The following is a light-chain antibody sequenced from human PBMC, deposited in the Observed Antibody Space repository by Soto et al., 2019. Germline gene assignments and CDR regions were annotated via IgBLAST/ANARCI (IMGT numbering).Light chain of an antibody. CDR3: AAWDDSLNGHV. J-gene: IGLJ1*01. V-gene: IGLV1-44*01. CDR1: SSNIGTSS. Sequence: QSALTQPHSASGTPGQRVTISCSGSSSNIGTSSVHWFQQLPGTAPKLLTSTTNQRPSGVPERFSGSKSGTSASLAISGLQSEDEADYYCAAWDDSLNGHVFVTGTKVTVL. CDR2: TTN.